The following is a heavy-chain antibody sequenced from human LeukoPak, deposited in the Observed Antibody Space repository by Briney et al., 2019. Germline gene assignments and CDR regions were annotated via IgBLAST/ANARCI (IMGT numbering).Heavy chain of an antibody. CDR1: GGSISSSSYY. V-gene: IGHV4-39*07. CDR2: IYYTGNT. Sequence: SETLSLTCTVSGGSISSSSYYWGWIRQPPGKGLEWIGSIYYTGNTFYNPSLKSRLTISVDTSKNQFSLKLSSVTAADTAVYYCARLTDRVVPAAIGAFDIWGQGTMVTVSS. J-gene: IGHJ3*02. CDR3: ARLTDRVVPAAIGAFDI. D-gene: IGHD2-2*01.